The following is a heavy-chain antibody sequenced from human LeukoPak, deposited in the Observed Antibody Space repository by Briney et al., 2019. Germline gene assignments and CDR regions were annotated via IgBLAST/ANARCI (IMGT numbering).Heavy chain of an antibody. CDR2: ISGSGGST. Sequence: GGSLRLSCAASGFTFSSYAMSWVRQAPGKGLEWVSAISGSGGSTYYADSVKGRFTISRDDSKNTLYLQMNSLRAEDTAVYYCAKDLQSSTVRGVIRAPDFDYWGQGTLVTVSS. J-gene: IGHJ4*02. CDR3: AKDLQSSTVRGVIRAPDFDY. D-gene: IGHD3-10*01. V-gene: IGHV3-23*01. CDR1: GFTFSSYA.